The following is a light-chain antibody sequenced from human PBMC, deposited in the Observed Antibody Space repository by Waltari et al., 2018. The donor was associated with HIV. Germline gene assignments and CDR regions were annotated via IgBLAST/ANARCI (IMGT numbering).Light chain of an antibody. CDR3: QSYDSSLSGWV. Sequence: QSVLTQPPSVSGAPGQRVTISCTGSSSTIGATSDVHWYQQLPGPAPKLLIFGNSNRPSGVPDRFSGSKSGTSASLAITGLQAEDEADYYCQSYDSSLSGWVFGGGTKLTVL. V-gene: IGLV1-40*01. CDR1: SSTIGATSD. CDR2: GNS. J-gene: IGLJ3*02.